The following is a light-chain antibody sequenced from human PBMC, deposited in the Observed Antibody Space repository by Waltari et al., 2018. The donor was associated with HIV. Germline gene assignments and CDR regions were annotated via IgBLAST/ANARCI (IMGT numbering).Light chain of an antibody. J-gene: IGLJ3*02. V-gene: IGLV6-57*04. Sequence: NFMLTPPHSVSESPGKTVTISCTRSGGSIASNFVQWYQQRPGSAPTTVIYDNNKRPSGVPDRFSGSIDSSSNSASLTISGLKTEDEADYYCQSFETGTWVFGGGTKLTVL. CDR3: QSFETGTWV. CDR2: DNN. CDR1: GGSIASNF.